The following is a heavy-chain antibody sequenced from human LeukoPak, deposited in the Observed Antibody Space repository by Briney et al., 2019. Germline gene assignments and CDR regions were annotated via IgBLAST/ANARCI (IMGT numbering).Heavy chain of an antibody. Sequence: GESLKISCKGSGYSFTSYWIGWVRQMPGKGLEWMGIIYPGDSDTKYSPSFEGQVTISADKSISTAYLQWSSLKASDTAMYYCAREKEDVDIVATTPGYFDYWGQGTLVTVSS. J-gene: IGHJ4*02. V-gene: IGHV5-51*01. CDR1: GYSFTSYW. CDR2: IYPGDSDT. CDR3: AREKEDVDIVATTPGYFDY. D-gene: IGHD5-12*01.